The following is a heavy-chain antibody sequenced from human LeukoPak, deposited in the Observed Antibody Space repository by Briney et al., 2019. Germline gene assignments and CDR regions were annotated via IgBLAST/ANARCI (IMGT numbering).Heavy chain of an antibody. V-gene: IGHV4-34*01. CDR3: ARGLHYNILTGGMDV. Sequence: SETLSLTCAVFGGSFSGYYWSWIRQSPEKGLEWIGEMSRTGATNYNPSLKSRVTVSVDTSKKQFSLNLRSVTAADTAVYYCARGLHYNILTGGMDVWGQGTTVIVSS. CDR2: MSRTGAT. CDR1: GGSFSGYY. D-gene: IGHD3-9*01. J-gene: IGHJ6*02.